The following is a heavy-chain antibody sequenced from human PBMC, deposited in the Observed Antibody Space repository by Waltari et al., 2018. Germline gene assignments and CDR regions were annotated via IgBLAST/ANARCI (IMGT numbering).Heavy chain of an antibody. CDR1: GDFLSDDH. V-gene: IGHV4-59*08. CDR2: LRNTGGT. Sequence: HVQLQESGPGLVKPSETLSLTCTVSGDFLSDDHWTWPRQAPGNGLEWIAYLRNTGGTKCTPSLESRVTVSAVTSKKQFSLRLTSVTAADTAVYYCARLPTKYYDSIGWGFFDQWGQGILVTVSS. J-gene: IGHJ4*02. D-gene: IGHD3-22*01. CDR3: ARLPTKYYDSIGWGFFDQ.